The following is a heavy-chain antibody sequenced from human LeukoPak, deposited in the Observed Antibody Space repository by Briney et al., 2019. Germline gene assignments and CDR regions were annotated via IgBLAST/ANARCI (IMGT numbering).Heavy chain of an antibody. CDR3: AIVWDLRYLDY. Sequence: GGSLRLSCAASGFSFSSYGIHWVRQAPGKGLEWVAEISHGGSNKYYADSVKGRFTISRDNAKNSLYLQMNSLRAEDTAVYYCAIVWDLRYLDYWGQGTLVTVSS. D-gene: IGHD3-16*02. J-gene: IGHJ4*02. CDR1: GFSFSSYG. V-gene: IGHV3-30*03. CDR2: ISHGGSNK.